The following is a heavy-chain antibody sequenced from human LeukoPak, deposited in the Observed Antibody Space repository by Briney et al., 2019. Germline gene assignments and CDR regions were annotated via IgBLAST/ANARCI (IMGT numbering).Heavy chain of an antibody. V-gene: IGHV3-7*01. Sequence: GGSLTLSCAASGIILSSYWMSWVRQAPGKGLEWVANIKQDGSEKWYVDSVKGRFTISRDNAKNSLYLQMNSLRAEDTAVYYCARDSEPGYSSSWYPRGDWFDPWGQGTLVTVSS. CDR2: IKQDGSEK. CDR3: ARDSEPGYSSSWYPRGDWFDP. D-gene: IGHD6-13*01. CDR1: GIILSSYW. J-gene: IGHJ5*02.